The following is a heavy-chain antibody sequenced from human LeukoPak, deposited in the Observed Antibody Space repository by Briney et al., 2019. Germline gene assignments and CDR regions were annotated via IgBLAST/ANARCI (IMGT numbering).Heavy chain of an antibody. V-gene: IGHV3-7*01. CDR3: ARDENYYDSSGYSRDAFDI. CDR2: IKQDGSEK. D-gene: IGHD3-22*01. CDR1: GFTFSSYC. Sequence: GGSLRLSCVASGFTFSSYCMRCVRQAPGRGLEWVANIKQDGSEKYYVDSVKGRFTISRDNAKNSLYLQMNSLRAEDTAVYYCARDENYYDSSGYSRDAFDIWGQGTMVTVSS. J-gene: IGHJ3*02.